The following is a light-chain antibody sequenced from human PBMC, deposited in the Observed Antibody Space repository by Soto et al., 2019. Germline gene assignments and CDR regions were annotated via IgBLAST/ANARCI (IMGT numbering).Light chain of an antibody. V-gene: IGLV2-14*01. CDR3: QSYDSSLSGSV. Sequence: QSALTQPASVSGSPGQSITISCTGTSGDIGSYNRVSWYQQHPGKAPKLIIYEVTDRPSGVSNRFSGSKSGTSASLAITGLQAEDEADYYCQSYDSSLSGSVFGGGTKLTVL. CDR2: EVT. CDR1: SGDIGSYNR. J-gene: IGLJ2*01.